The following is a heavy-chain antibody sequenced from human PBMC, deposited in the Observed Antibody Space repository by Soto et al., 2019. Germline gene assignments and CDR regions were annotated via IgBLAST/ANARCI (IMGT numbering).Heavy chain of an antibody. D-gene: IGHD3-10*01. CDR3: ARRGITMVRGVGRSEGPVTQRAFDY. V-gene: IGHV4-34*01. J-gene: IGHJ4*02. CDR2: INHSGST. Sequence: PSETLSLTCAVYGGSFSGYYWSWIRQPPGKGLEWIGEINHSGSTNYNPSLKSRVTISVDTSKNQFSLKLSSVTAADTAVYYCARRGITMVRGVGRSEGPVTQRAFDYWGQGTLVTVSS. CDR1: GGSFSGYY.